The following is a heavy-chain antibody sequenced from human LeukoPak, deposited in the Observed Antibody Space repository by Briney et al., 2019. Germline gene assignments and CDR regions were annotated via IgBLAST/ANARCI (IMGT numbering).Heavy chain of an antibody. CDR3: ARGFYCSGINGYNGMDV. D-gene: IGHD2-2*02. Sequence: GGSLTLSCSASGFTFSSYYIHWLRQAPGKGLVGVSRINNDGSSTRYADSVKGRFTISRDNAKNLLYLQMNSLRAEDTAVYYCARGFYCSGINGYNGMDVWGKGTTVTVSS. J-gene: IGHJ6*04. CDR2: INNDGSST. V-gene: IGHV3-74*01. CDR1: GFTFSSYY.